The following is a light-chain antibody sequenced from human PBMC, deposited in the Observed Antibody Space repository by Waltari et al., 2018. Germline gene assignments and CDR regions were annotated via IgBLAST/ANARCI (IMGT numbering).Light chain of an antibody. V-gene: IGLV3-21*02. CDR2: DDR. J-gene: IGLJ3*02. CDR3: QVWTTSSDPVL. Sequence: SYVLTQPPSVSVAPGQTARMPCGGNNIETKIVPWYQQKSGRAPVLVVYDDRDRPSGIPKRFYGSNSGNTATLTISNVEAGDEADYYCQVWTTSSDPVLFGGGTKLTV. CDR1: NIETKI.